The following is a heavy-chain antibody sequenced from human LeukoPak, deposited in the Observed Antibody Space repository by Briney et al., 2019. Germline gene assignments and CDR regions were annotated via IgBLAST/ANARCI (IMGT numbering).Heavy chain of an antibody. J-gene: IGHJ6*03. V-gene: IGHV4-61*02. CDR2: IYTGGVT. Sequence: SQTLSPTCTVSGGSITSGTYFWTWVRQSAGNGLEWIGRIYTGGVTNYNPSLKSRLSISLDTSKNQFSLKLTSLTAADTAIYYCARATAWNYHFYMDVWGKGTTVSVSS. D-gene: IGHD1-1*01. CDR3: ARATAWNYHFYMDV. CDR1: GGSITSGTYF.